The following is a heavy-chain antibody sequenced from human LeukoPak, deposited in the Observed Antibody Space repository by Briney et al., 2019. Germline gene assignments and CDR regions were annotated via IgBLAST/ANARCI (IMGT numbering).Heavy chain of an antibody. CDR1: GFTFSNSA. Sequence: GASVKVSCKASGFTFSNSAVQWVRQARGQRLEWIGWIVVGSGNTNYAQKFQERVTITRDMSTSTAYMELSSLRSEDTAVYYCAVDVIYESDWGQGTPVTVSS. V-gene: IGHV1-58*01. CDR3: AVDVIYESD. D-gene: IGHD2/OR15-2a*01. J-gene: IGHJ4*02. CDR2: IVVGSGNT.